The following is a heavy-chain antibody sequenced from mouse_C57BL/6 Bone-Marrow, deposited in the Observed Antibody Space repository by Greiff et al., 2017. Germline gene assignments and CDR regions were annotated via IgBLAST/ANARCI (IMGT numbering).Heavy chain of an antibody. CDR2: IDPENGDT. CDR3: THLLLGG. CDR1: GFNIKDDY. D-gene: IGHD1-1*01. Sequence: EVMLVESGAELVRPGASVKLSCTASGFNIKDDYMHWVKQRPEQGLEWIGWIDPENGDTEYASKFQGKATITADTSSNTAYLQLSSLTSEDTAVYYCTHLLLGGWGQGTTLTVSA. V-gene: IGHV14-4*01. J-gene: IGHJ2*01.